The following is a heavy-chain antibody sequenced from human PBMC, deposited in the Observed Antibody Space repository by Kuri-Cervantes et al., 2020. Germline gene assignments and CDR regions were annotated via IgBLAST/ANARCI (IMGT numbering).Heavy chain of an antibody. D-gene: IGHD3-22*01. CDR1: GFSLSSSAMR. V-gene: IGHV2-70*04. CDR3: ARTPNYYESSGYYFDY. CDR2: IDWDDGK. J-gene: IGHJ4*02. Sequence: SGPTLVKPTQTLTLTCTFSGFSLSSSAMRVSWIRQPPGKALEWLARIDWDDGKFYSTSLKTRLIISKDTSKNQVVLTLTNMDPVDTATYYCARTPNYYESSGYYFDYWGQGTLVTVSS.